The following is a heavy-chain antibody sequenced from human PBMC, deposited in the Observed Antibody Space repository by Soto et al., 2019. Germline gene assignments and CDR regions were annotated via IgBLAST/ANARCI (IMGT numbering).Heavy chain of an antibody. Sequence: SETLSLTCSFSGGSIIGSYWSWIRQSPGKGLEWLGYVYYTGSTNYSPSLRSRVSISVDTSKNEFSLRLSSVTAADTAVYFCARSVAVPGAHIDYWGQGTQVTVSS. CDR1: GGSIIGSY. D-gene: IGHD6-19*01. CDR2: VYYTGST. CDR3: ARSVAVPGAHIDY. V-gene: IGHV4-59*01. J-gene: IGHJ4*02.